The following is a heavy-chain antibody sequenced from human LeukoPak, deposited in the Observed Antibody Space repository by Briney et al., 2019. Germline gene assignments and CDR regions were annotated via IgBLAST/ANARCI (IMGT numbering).Heavy chain of an antibody. CDR3: ARDPFSDYYDSSGYYDY. D-gene: IGHD3-22*01. J-gene: IGHJ4*02. CDR1: GYTFTGYY. V-gene: IGHV1-2*06. CDR2: INPNSGGT. Sequence: ASVKVSCKASGYTFTGYYMHWVRQAPGQGLEWMGRINPNSGGTNYAQKFQGRVTMIRDTSISTAYMELSRLRSDDTAVYYCARDPFSDYYDSSGYYDYWGQGTLVTVSS.